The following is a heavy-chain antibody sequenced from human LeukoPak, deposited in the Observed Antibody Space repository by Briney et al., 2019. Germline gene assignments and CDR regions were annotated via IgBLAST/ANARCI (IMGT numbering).Heavy chain of an antibody. CDR1: GYTFTGYY. CDR3: ARDLTIRDAFDI. J-gene: IGHJ3*02. Sequence: ASVKVSCKASGYTFTGYYMHWVRQAPGQGLEWMGWINPNSGGTNYAQKFQGRVTMTRDTSISTAYMELSRLRSDDTAVYYCARDLTIRDAFDIWGQGTMVTVSS. D-gene: IGHD5-12*01. CDR2: INPNSGGT. V-gene: IGHV1-2*02.